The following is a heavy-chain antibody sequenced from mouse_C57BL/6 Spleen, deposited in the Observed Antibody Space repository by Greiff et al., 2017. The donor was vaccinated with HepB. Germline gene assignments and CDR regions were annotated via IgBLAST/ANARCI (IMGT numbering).Heavy chain of an antibody. V-gene: IGHV1-82*01. CDR2: IYPGDGDT. CDR3: ARGGYYAGGDY. Sequence: QVQLQQSGPELVKPGASVKISCKASGYAFSSSWMNWVKQRPGKCLEWIGRIYPGDGDTNYNGKFKGKATLTADKSSSTAYMQLSSLTSEDSAVYFCARGGYYAGGDYWGQGTSVTVSS. D-gene: IGHD2-3*01. CDR1: GYAFSSSW. J-gene: IGHJ4*01.